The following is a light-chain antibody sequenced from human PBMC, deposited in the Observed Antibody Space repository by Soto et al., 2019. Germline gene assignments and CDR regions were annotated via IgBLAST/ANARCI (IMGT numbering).Light chain of an antibody. CDR2: GAS. CDR1: QSVSSSY. Sequence: EIVLTQSPGTLSLSPGDIATLSCRASQSVSSSYLAWYQQKPGQAPRLLIYGASTRATGIPARFSGSGSGTEFTLTISSLQSEDVAVYSCQQYNNWPLTLGQGTKVDIK. CDR3: QQYNNWPLT. V-gene: IGKV3-15*01. J-gene: IGKJ1*01.